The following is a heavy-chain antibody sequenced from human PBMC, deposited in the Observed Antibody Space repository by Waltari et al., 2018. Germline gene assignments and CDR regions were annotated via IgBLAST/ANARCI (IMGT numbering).Heavy chain of an antibody. CDR3: VRDGGAIFDY. Sequence: QVQVQESGPGLVKPSETLSLTCTVSGASISNYSWSWIRQPAGKGLEWIGRVYTSGSTNYNPSLKSRVTMSIDTSKNQFSLKLSSVTAADTAVYYCVRDGGAIFDYWGQGTLVTVSS. J-gene: IGHJ4*02. D-gene: IGHD3-10*01. CDR1: GASISNYS. CDR2: VYTSGST. V-gene: IGHV4-4*07.